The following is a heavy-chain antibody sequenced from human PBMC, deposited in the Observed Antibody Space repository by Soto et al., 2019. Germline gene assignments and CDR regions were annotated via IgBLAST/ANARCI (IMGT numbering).Heavy chain of an antibody. CDR1: GYTFTGYY. J-gene: IGHJ5*02. V-gene: IGHV1-2*04. CDR3: GRDAQYSSSSYPIGDWFVP. Sequence: QVQLVQSGAEVKKPGASVKVSCKASGYTFTGYYMHWVRQAPGQGLEWMGWINPNRGGTNYAQRFQGWVTMTRDTAISTAYMELSRPRSDATPVYYCGRDAQYSSSSYPIGDWFVPWGQGTLVTVSS. D-gene: IGHD6-13*01. CDR2: INPNRGGT.